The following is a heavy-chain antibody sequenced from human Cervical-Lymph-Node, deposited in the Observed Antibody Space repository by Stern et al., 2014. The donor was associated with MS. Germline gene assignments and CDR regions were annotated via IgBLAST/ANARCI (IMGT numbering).Heavy chain of an antibody. Sequence: QVKLLQPGNEVKQPGASVKVSCEASGYTFTSYGISWVRQAPGQGLEWMGWIIAYNVNTNYEQKFQDRVTMTTDTSTSTVYMELRNLRSDDAALYYCARAAGILDFWGQGTLVTVSS. J-gene: IGHJ4*02. CDR1: GYTFTSYG. V-gene: IGHV1-18*01. CDR3: ARAAGILDF. D-gene: IGHD1-1*01. CDR2: IIAYNVNT.